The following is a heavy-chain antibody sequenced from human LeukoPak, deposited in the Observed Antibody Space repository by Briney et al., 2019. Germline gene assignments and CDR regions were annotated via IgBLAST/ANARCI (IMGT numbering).Heavy chain of an antibody. Sequence: GGSLRLSCAASGFTFSSYAIHWVRQAPGKGLEWVAVISYDGSNKYYADSVKGRFIISRDNSKNTLYLQMNSLRAEDTAVYYCARGRTYGMDVWGQGTTVTVSS. CDR2: ISYDGSNK. CDR1: GFTFSSYA. CDR3: ARGRTYGMDV. V-gene: IGHV3-30-3*01. J-gene: IGHJ6*02.